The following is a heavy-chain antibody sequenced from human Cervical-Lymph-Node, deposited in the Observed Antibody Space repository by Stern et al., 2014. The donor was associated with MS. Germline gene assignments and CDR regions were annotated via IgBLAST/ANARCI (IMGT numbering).Heavy chain of an antibody. D-gene: IGHD5-18*01. CDR2: ISAYNGNT. CDR1: GYTFTNYG. V-gene: IGHV1-18*01. Sequence: VQLVESGAEVKKPGASVKVSCKASGYTFTNYGISWVRQAPGQGLEWMGWISAYNGNTDYAQKLLVRGTMTTDTSTSTAYMELRILRSDDTAVYYCARDPLTAMGYYYFDYWGQGTLVTVSS. CDR3: ARDPLTAMGYYYFDY. J-gene: IGHJ4*02.